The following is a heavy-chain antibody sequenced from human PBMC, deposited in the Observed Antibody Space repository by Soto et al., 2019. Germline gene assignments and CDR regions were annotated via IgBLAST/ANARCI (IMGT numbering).Heavy chain of an antibody. D-gene: IGHD6-13*01. V-gene: IGHV3-53*05. CDR3: AKDSQSYSSSWFDS. J-gene: IGHJ5*01. CDR1: GFTVSSNY. CDR2: TYSGGTT. Sequence: GGSLRLSCAASGFTVSSNYMSWVRQAPGRGLEWVSVTYSGGTTYYADSVKGRFTISRDNSKNSLYLQMNSLRAEDTALYYCAKDSQSYSSSWFDSCGQGTLVTVSS.